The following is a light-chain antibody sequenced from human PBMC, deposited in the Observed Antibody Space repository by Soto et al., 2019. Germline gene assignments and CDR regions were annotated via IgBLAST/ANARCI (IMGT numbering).Light chain of an antibody. CDR2: GAS. CDR3: QQYHTWPIT. J-gene: IGKJ4*01. Sequence: EIVMTQSPATLSVAPGERVTLSCRASQGVSRKLAWYQHKSGQAPRLLISGASTGTTGIPARFSGSGSGTAFPLTISSLQSEDCAIYYCQQYHTWPITFGGGTKVEIK. CDR1: QGVSRK. V-gene: IGKV3-15*01.